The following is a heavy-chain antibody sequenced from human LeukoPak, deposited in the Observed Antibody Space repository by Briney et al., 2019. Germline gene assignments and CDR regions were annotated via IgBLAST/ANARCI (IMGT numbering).Heavy chain of an antibody. Sequence: SVKVSCKASGGTFSSYAVSWVRQAPGQGLEWMGGIIPIFGTANYAQKFQSRVTSTADESTSTAYMELSSLRSEDTAVYYCARDRIVVVTAISYYYYYGMDVWGQGTTVTVSS. CDR3: ARDRIVVVTAISYYYYYGMDV. J-gene: IGHJ6*02. CDR2: IIPIFGTA. D-gene: IGHD2-21*02. V-gene: IGHV1-69*13. CDR1: GGTFSSYA.